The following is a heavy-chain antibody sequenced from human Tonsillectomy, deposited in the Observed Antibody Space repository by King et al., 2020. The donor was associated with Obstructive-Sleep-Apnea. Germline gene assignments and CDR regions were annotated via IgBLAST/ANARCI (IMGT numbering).Heavy chain of an antibody. CDR3: AKDPRAVAADGDY. J-gene: IGHJ4*02. Sequence: VQLVESGGGVVQPGRSLRLSCAASGFTFSSYGMHWVRQAPGKGLEWVAVISYDGSNKYYADSVKGRFTISRDNSKNTLYLQMNSLRAEDTAVYYCAKDPRAVAADGDYWGQGTLVTVSS. D-gene: IGHD6-19*01. V-gene: IGHV3-30*18. CDR2: ISYDGSNK. CDR1: GFTFSSYG.